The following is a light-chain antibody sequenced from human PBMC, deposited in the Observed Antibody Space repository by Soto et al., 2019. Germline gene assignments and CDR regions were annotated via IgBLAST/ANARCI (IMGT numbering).Light chain of an antibody. CDR2: AAS. J-gene: IGKJ2*01. CDR1: QGISTY. CDR3: LQAYITPYI. V-gene: IGKV1-39*01. Sequence: DIQVTQSPDSLSASVGDKVTITCRTSQGISTYLNWYQQEAGDAPRLLISAASDLEKGVPSRFSGSGSGADFSLTISSLRPEDFAADYCLQAYITPYIFGQVTKLEI.